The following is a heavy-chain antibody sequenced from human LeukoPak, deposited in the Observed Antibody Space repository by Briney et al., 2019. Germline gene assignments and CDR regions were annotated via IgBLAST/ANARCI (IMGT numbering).Heavy chain of an antibody. CDR3: ARDQGISSDLDAFDI. V-gene: IGHV4-59*01. CDR1: GGSISGYY. CDR2: IYYDGNT. D-gene: IGHD3-10*01. J-gene: IGHJ3*02. Sequence: SETLSLTCTVTGGSISGYYWNWIRQPPGGGLEWIGYIYYDGNTNYSPSVKSQVTISVDMSKNQVSLRLSSVTADDTAIYYCARDQGISSDLDAFDIWGQGTMVTVSS.